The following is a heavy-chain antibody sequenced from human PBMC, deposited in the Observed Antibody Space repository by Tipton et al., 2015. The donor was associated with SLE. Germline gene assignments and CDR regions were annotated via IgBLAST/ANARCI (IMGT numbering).Heavy chain of an antibody. V-gene: IGHV3-30*04. CDR2: MSYDGSER. D-gene: IGHD7-27*01. J-gene: IGHJ3*02. Sequence: SLRLSCAASGFTFSGYPMHWVRQTPGKGLEWVAIMSYDGSERYYGDSVRGRFTVSRDNSKNTLSLQMDSLRAEDTAVYYCARGRTGDLAFDIWGQGTMVTVSS. CDR1: GFTFSGYP. CDR3: ARGRTGDLAFDI.